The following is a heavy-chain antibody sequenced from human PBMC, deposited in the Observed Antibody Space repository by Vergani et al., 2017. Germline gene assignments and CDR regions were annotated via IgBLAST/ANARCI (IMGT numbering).Heavy chain of an antibody. CDR3: ARDGGQQLEYYYYYYGMDV. CDR2: ISSSSSTI. D-gene: IGHD6-13*01. Sequence: VQLVESGGGVVQPGRSLRLSCAASGFTFSSYSMNWVRQAPGKGLEWVSYISSSSSTIYYADSVKGRFTISRDNAKNSLYLQMNSLRAEDTAVYYCARDGGQQLEYYYYYYGMDVWGQGTTVTVSS. J-gene: IGHJ6*02. CDR1: GFTFSSYS. V-gene: IGHV3-48*01.